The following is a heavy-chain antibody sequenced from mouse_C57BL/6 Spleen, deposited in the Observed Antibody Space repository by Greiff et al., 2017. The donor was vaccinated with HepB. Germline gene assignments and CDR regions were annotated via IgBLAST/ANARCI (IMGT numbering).Heavy chain of an antibody. J-gene: IGHJ4*01. CDR2: INPNYGTT. CDR3: ASRQATFYAMDY. Sequence: SGPELVKPGASVKISCKASGYSFTDYNMNWVKQSNGKSLIGVINPNYGTTSYNQKFKGKATLTVDQSSSTAYMQLNSLTSEDSAVYYCASRQATFYAMDYWGQGTSVTVSS. CDR1: GYSFTDYN. D-gene: IGHD3-2*02. V-gene: IGHV1-39*01.